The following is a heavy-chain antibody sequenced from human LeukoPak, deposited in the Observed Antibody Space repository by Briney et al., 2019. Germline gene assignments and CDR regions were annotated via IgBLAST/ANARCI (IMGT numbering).Heavy chain of an antibody. CDR3: SRSPQGTGSPADY. Sequence: GGSLRLSCSGSGFSFSGCGMNWVRQAPGKGLVWVSSISSSSKYIYYADSVKGRFTISRDNAKNSLYLQMNSLTAEDTAVYYCSRSPQGTGSPADYWGQGTLVTVSS. CDR2: ISSSSKYI. V-gene: IGHV3-21*01. J-gene: IGHJ4*02. CDR1: GFSFSGCG. D-gene: IGHD1-1*01.